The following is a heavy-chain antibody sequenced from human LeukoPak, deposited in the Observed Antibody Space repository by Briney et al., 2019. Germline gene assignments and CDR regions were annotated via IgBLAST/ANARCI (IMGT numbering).Heavy chain of an antibody. D-gene: IGHD6-19*01. CDR3: ASLAVAGLSEGY. CDR2: IYYSGST. V-gene: IGHV4-39*01. J-gene: IGHJ4*02. CDR1: GGSISSDSYY. Sequence: SETLSLTCTVSGGSISSDSYYWPWLPHPPGKGLEWIASIYYSGSTYYNPSLKSRVTISVDTSRNQFSLKLSSVTAADTAVYYCASLAVAGLSEGYWGQGTLVIVSS.